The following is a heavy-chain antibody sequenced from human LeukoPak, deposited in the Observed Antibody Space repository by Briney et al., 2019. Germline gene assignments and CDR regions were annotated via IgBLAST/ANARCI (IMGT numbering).Heavy chain of an antibody. D-gene: IGHD1-7*01. V-gene: IGHV3-7*01. Sequence: GGSLRLSCAASGFTFSSYWMSWVRQAPGKGLEWVANIKQDGSGKYYVDSVKGRFTISRDNAKNSLYLQMNSLRAEDTAVYYCARDGENWNYGNFDYWGQGTLVTVSS. CDR2: IKQDGSGK. J-gene: IGHJ4*02. CDR1: GFTFSSYW. CDR3: ARDGENWNYGNFDY.